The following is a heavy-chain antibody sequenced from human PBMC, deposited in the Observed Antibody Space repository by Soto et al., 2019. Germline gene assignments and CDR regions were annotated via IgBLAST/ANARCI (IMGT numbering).Heavy chain of an antibody. CDR2: IRSKAYGGTT. CDR3: TRDSIDILTGYYFGYYFDY. Sequence: PGGSLRLSCTASGFTFGDYAMSWFRQAPGKGLEWVGFIRSKAYGGTTEYAASVKGRFTISRDDSKSIAYLQMNSLKTEDTAVYYCTRDSIDILTGYYFGYYFDYWGQGTLVTVSS. D-gene: IGHD3-9*01. CDR1: GFTFGDYA. J-gene: IGHJ4*02. V-gene: IGHV3-49*03.